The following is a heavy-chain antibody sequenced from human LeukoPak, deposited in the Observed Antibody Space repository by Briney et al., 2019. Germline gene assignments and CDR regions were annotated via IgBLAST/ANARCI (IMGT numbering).Heavy chain of an antibody. CDR1: GFSVSGYW. V-gene: IGHV3-7*01. J-gene: IGHJ4*02. CDR2: IKQDGSEK. D-gene: IGHD6-13*01. CDR3: AREWQGGIAAAGTRIEGDY. Sequence: PGGSLRLSCAVSGFSVSGYWMTWVRQAPGKGLEWVANIKQDGSEKNYVDSVKGRFTISRDNAENSLFVQMNSLRVEDTAVYYCAREWQGGIAAAGTRIEGDYWGQGTLVAVSS.